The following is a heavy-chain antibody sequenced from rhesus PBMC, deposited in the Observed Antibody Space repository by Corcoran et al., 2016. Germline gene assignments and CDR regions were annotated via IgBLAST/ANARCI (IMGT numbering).Heavy chain of an antibody. CDR1: GVPLSSNS. J-gene: IGHJ5-2*02. CDR3: ARLSRGRGYSYSYSLDV. CDR2: IPGSGSST. D-gene: IGHD5-12*01. V-gene: IGHV4S11*01. Sequence: QVQLQESGPGLVKPLETLSLTCAVSGVPLSSNSWSWIRHAPGKGLEWIGYIPGSGSSTTYNPSLKSRVTLSVDTSKNQLSLKLSSVTAADTAVYYCARLSRGRGYSYSYSLDVWGRGVLVTVSS.